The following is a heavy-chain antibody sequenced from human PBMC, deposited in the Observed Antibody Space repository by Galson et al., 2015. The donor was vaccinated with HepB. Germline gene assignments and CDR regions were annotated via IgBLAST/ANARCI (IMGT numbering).Heavy chain of an antibody. CDR3: AQNEPWLVPPPLDY. V-gene: IGHV3-23*01. CDR1: GFTFSSYA. D-gene: IGHD6-19*01. CDR2: ISGSGGST. Sequence: SLRLSCAASGFTFSSYAMSWVRQAPGKGLEWVSAISGSGGSTYDAESVKGRFTISRYNSKNTLYLQMNRLRAEDTAFYYCAQNEPWLVPPPLDYSPPRTLLTVSS. J-gene: IGHJ4*02.